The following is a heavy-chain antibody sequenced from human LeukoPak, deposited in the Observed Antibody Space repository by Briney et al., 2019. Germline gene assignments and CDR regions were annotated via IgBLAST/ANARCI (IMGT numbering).Heavy chain of an antibody. CDR3: VRQGSGYSYGRSPPVDY. J-gene: IGHJ4*02. CDR1: SGSISSSSYY. Sequence: SETLSLTCTVSSGSISSSSYYWGYIRQPPGKGLDWIGIIYYSGTTYYNPYLKSRVTISVDTSKNQFSLRLSSVTAADTAIYYCVRQGSGYSYGRSPPVDYWGQGTLVTISS. D-gene: IGHD5-18*01. V-gene: IGHV4-39*01. CDR2: IYYSGTT.